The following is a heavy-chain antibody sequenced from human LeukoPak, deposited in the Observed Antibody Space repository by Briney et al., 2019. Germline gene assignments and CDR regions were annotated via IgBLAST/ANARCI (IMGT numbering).Heavy chain of an antibody. CDR2: MNPNSGNT. J-gene: IGHJ4*02. D-gene: IGHD2-2*02. V-gene: IGHV1-8*01. CDR3: ARDLGYCSSTSCYTETIDY. CDR1: GYTFTSYD. Sequence: ASVKVSCKASGYTFTSYDINWVRQATGQGLEWMGWMNPNSGNTGYAQKFQGRVTMTRNTSISTAYMELSSLRSEDTAVYYCARDLGYCSSTSCYTETIDYWGQGTLVTVSS.